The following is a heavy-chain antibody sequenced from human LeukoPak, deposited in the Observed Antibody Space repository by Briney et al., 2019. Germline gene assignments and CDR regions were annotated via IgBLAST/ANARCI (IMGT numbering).Heavy chain of an antibody. D-gene: IGHD6-19*01. CDR3: ARWYSSGWYRFDY. CDR2: LTPNSGDT. V-gene: IGHV1-2*02. J-gene: IGHJ4*02. CDR1: GYTFTNYH. Sequence: GASVKVSCKASGYTFTNYHMHWVRQAPGQALEWMGILTPNSGDTTYAQKFQGRITMTRDTSISTAYMELSRLRSDDTAVYYCARWYSSGWYRFDYWGQGTLVTVSS.